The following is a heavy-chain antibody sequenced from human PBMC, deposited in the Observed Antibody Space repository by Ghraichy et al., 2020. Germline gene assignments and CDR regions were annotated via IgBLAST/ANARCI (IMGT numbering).Heavy chain of an antibody. V-gene: IGHV3-23*01. D-gene: IGHD2-2*01. J-gene: IGHJ5*02. CDR1: GFTFSSYA. CDR3: AKDLRDIVVVPAPARSMDWFDP. CDR2: ISGSGGST. Sequence: GGSLRLSCAASGFTFSSYAMSWVRQAPGKGLEWVSAISGSGGSTYYADSVKGRFTISRDNSKNTLYLQMNSLRAEDTAVYYCAKDLRDIVVVPAPARSMDWFDPWGQGTLVTVSS.